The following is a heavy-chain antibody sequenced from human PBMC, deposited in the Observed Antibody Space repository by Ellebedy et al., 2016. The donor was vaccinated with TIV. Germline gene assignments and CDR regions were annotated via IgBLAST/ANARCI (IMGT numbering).Heavy chain of an antibody. J-gene: IGHJ3*01. CDR2: IDRSAFYT. CDR3: ARYYSSHGYPAFDV. Sequence: GESLKISCKGSGYTFTSFWIGWVRQVPGKGLEWVGRIDRSAFYTNFSPSFPGHVTVSSDKSISTVYLQWSSLKTSDTAIYYWARYYSSHGYPAFDVWGQGTMVTVSS. D-gene: IGHD3-22*01. V-gene: IGHV5-10-1*01. CDR1: GYTFTSFW.